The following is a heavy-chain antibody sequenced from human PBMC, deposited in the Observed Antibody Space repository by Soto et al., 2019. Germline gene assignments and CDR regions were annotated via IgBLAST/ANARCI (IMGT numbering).Heavy chain of an antibody. J-gene: IGHJ5*02. Sequence: QPQLEQSGAELKKPGASVRVSCKASGYTFTSHDIIWVRQAAGQGLEWMGWMKPISEKSKTTYLPNFQGRVVMTRDTFLGTAYLELSGLRSDYTAVYYCARGATAYYDFWANPRGDWLDLWGQGTLVTVSS. CDR2: MKPISEKSKT. V-gene: IGHV1-8*01. CDR3: ARGATAYYDFWANPRGDWLDL. CDR1: GYTFTSHD. D-gene: IGHD3-3*01.